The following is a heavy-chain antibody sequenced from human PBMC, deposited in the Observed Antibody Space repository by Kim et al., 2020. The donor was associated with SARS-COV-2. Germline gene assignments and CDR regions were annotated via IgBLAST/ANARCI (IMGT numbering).Heavy chain of an antibody. V-gene: IGHV5-51*01. Sequence: GESLKISCKGSGYSFTSYWIGWVRQMPGKGLEWMGIIYPGDSDTRYSPSFQGQVTISADKSISTAYLQWSSLKASDTAMYYCARPDSSGWYIWAFDIWGQGTMVTVSS. J-gene: IGHJ3*02. CDR2: IYPGDSDT. CDR3: ARPDSSGWYIWAFDI. CDR1: GYSFTSYW. D-gene: IGHD6-19*01.